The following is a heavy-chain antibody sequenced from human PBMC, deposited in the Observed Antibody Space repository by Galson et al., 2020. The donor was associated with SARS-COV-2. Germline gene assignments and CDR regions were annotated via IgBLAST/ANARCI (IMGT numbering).Heavy chain of an antibody. CDR3: VREDREHNFDY. J-gene: IGHJ4*02. CDR1: GFTFSFSGYS. V-gene: IGHV3-21*01. D-gene: IGHD2-15*01. Sequence: GESLKISCAASGFTFSFSGYSMNWVRQAPGKGLEWVSYISGNGYYLHYADSVRGRFTIFRDNAKNSLYLQMNSLRAEDTAVYYCVREDREHNFDYWGQGTLVTVSS. CDR2: ISGNGYYL.